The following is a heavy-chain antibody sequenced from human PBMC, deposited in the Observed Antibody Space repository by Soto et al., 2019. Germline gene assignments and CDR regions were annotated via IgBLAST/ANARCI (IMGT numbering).Heavy chain of an antibody. CDR2: IIPIFGTA. V-gene: IGHV1-69*01. CDR1: GGTFSSYA. Sequence: QVQLVQSGAKVKKPGTSVKVSCKASGGTFSSYAISWVRQAPGQGLEWMGGIIPIFGTANYAQKFQGRVTITADESTSTAYMELSSLRSEDTAVYYCARDCTNGVCSTPFDYWGQGTLVTVSS. J-gene: IGHJ4*02. CDR3: ARDCTNGVCSTPFDY. D-gene: IGHD2-8*01.